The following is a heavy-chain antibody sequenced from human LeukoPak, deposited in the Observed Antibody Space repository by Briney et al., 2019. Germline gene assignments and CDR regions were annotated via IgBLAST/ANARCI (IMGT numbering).Heavy chain of an antibody. CDR1: GYTFTSYG. CDR2: ISAYNGNT. Sequence: GASVKVSCKASGYTFTSYGISWVRQAPGQGLEWMGWISAYNGNTNYAQKLQGRVTMTTDTSTSTAYMELRSLRSDDTAVYYCARDYGSGSYSTCFDYRGQGTLVTVSS. J-gene: IGHJ4*02. V-gene: IGHV1-18*01. CDR3: ARDYGSGSYSTCFDY. D-gene: IGHD3-10*01.